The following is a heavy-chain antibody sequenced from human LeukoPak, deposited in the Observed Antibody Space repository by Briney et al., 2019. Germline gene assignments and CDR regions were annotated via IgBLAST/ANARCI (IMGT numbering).Heavy chain of an antibody. CDR1: GFTFSSYG. CDR3: AGGCSSTSCPLVY. Sequence: GGSLRLSCAASGFTFSSYGMHWGRQAPGKGLEWVAVISYDGSNKYYADSVKGRFTISRDNSKNTLYLQMNSLRAEDTAVYYCAGGCSSTSCPLVYWGQGTLVTVSS. V-gene: IGHV3-30*03. D-gene: IGHD2-2*01. J-gene: IGHJ4*02. CDR2: ISYDGSNK.